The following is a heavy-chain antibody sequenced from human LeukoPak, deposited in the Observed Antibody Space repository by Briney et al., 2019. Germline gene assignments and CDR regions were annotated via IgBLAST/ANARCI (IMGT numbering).Heavy chain of an antibody. CDR1: GYTFTGYY. D-gene: IGHD6-19*01. Sequence: ASVKVSCKASGYTFTGYYMHWVRQAPGQGLEWMGWINPNSGGTNYAQKFQGRVTMTRDTSISTAYMELSRLRSDDTAVYYCARVIAVKEDWFDPWGQGTLVTVS. V-gene: IGHV1-2*02. CDR3: ARVIAVKEDWFDP. CDR2: INPNSGGT. J-gene: IGHJ5*02.